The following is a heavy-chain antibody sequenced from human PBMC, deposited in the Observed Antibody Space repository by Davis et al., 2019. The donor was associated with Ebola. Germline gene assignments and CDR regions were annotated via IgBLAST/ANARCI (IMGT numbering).Heavy chain of an antibody. J-gene: IGHJ4*02. CDR1: GGSISSYY. Sequence: PSETLSLTCTVSGGSISSYYWSWIRQPPGKGLEWIGYIYYSGSTNYNPSLKSRVTISVDTSKNQFSLKLSSVTAADTAVYYCARQKRSIFGQEFTYYFDYWGQGTLVTVSS. V-gene: IGHV4-59*08. D-gene: IGHD3-3*01. CDR3: ARQKRSIFGQEFTYYFDY. CDR2: IYYSGST.